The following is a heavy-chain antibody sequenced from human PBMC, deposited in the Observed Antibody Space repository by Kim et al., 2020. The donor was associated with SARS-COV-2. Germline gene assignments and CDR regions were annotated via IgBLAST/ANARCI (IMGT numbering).Heavy chain of an antibody. CDR1: GGSFSGYY. CDR3: ARGTRQWLSRHYYYYMDV. V-gene: IGHV4-34*01. Sequence: SETLSLTCAVYGGSFSGYYWSWIRQPPGKGLEWMGEINHSGSTNYNPSLKRRVTISVDTSTNQFSLKLSSVTAADTAVYYCARGTRQWLSRHYYYYMDVWGKGTTVTVSS. D-gene: IGHD6-19*01. CDR2: INHSGST. J-gene: IGHJ6*03.